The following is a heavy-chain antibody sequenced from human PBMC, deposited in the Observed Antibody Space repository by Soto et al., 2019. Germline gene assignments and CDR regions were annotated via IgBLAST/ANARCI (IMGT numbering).Heavy chain of an antibody. Sequence: QVQLVESGGGVVQPGRSLRLSCAASGFTFSSYGMHWVRLAPGKGLEWVAVIWYDGSNKYYADSVKGRFTISRDNSKNTLYLQMNSLRAEDTAVYYCARDSQRITMVRGVSDAFDIWGQGTMVTVSS. J-gene: IGHJ3*02. D-gene: IGHD3-10*01. CDR2: IWYDGSNK. CDR3: ARDSQRITMVRGVSDAFDI. V-gene: IGHV3-33*01. CDR1: GFTFSSYG.